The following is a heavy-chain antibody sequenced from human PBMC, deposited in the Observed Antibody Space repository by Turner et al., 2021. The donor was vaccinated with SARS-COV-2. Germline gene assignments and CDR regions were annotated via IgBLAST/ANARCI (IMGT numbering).Heavy chain of an antibody. CDR1: GFIVSSNY. D-gene: IGHD1-1*01. CDR3: ARDGAWKPEGMDV. J-gene: IGHJ6*02. CDR2: IYSGGST. Sequence: GGSLRLSCAASGFIVSSNYMSWVRQAPGKGLEWVSVIYSGGSTYYADSVKGRFTISRDNSKNTPYLQMNSLRAEDTAVYYCARDGAWKPEGMDVWGQGTTVTVSS. V-gene: IGHV3-53*01.